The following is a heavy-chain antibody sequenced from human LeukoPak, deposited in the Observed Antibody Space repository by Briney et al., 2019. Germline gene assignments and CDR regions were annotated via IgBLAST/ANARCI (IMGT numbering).Heavy chain of an antibody. Sequence: SETLPLTCTVSGGSISSYYWSWIRQPPGKGLEWIGYIYYSGSTNYNPSLKSRVTISLDTSRNQFSLRLNSVAAADTAVYYCAKSNGYGLIDIWGQGTMVTVSS. CDR1: GGSISSYY. J-gene: IGHJ3*02. D-gene: IGHD3-10*01. V-gene: IGHV4-59*12. CDR2: IYYSGST. CDR3: AKSNGYGLIDI.